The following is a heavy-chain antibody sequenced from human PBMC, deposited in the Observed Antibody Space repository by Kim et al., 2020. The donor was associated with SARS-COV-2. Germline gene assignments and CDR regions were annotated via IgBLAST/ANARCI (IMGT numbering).Heavy chain of an antibody. D-gene: IGHD3-22*01. CDR2: ISYDGSNK. V-gene: IGHV3-30*18. CDR1: GFTFSSYG. Sequence: GGSLRLSCAASGFTFSSYGMHWVRQAPGKGLEWVAVISYDGSNKYYADSVKGRFTISRDNSKNTLYLQMNSLRAEDTAVYYCAKLYYYDSSGYSPRGAFDIWGQGTMVTVSS. J-gene: IGHJ3*02. CDR3: AKLYYYDSSGYSPRGAFDI.